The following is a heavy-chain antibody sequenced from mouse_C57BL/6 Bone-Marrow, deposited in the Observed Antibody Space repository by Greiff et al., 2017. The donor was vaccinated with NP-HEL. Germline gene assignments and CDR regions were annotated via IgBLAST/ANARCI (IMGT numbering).Heavy chain of an antibody. D-gene: IGHD1-1*01. CDR2: INPYNGGT. CDR3: AREGYYYGSSLDY. CDR1: GYTFTDYY. J-gene: IGHJ2*01. Sequence: EVQLQQSGPVLVKPGASVKMSCKASGYTFTDYYMNWVKQSHGKSLEWIGVINPYNGGTSYNQKFKGKATLTVDKSSSTAYMELNSLTSEDSAVYYCAREGYYYGSSLDYWGQGTTLTVSS. V-gene: IGHV1-19*01.